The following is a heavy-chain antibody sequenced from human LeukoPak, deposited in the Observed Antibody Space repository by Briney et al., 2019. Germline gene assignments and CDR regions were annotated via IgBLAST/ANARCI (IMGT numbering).Heavy chain of an antibody. CDR3: ARGIRSSGYDFWSGYYLDQFDY. J-gene: IGHJ4*02. CDR2: ISSSSSTI. Sequence: GGSLRLSCAASGFTFSSYSMNWVRQAPGKGLEWVSYISSSSSTIYYTDSVKGRFTISRDNAKNSLYLQMNSLRAEDTAVYYCARGIRSSGYDFWSGYYLDQFDYWGQGTLVTVSS. D-gene: IGHD3-3*01. CDR1: GFTFSSYS. V-gene: IGHV3-48*01.